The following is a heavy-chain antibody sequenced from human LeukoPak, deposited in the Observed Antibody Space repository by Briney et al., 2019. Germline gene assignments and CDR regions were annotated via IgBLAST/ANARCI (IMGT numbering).Heavy chain of an antibody. V-gene: IGHV1-2*02. Sequence: ASVKVSCKASGYTFTGYYMHWVRQAPGQGLEWMGWINPNSGGTKYAQKFQGRVTMTRDTSISTAYMELSRLRSDDTVVYYCARDREYDSSGYYLGYWGQGTLVTVSS. CDR2: INPNSGGT. CDR1: GYTFTGYY. J-gene: IGHJ4*02. D-gene: IGHD3-22*01. CDR3: ARDREYDSSGYYLGY.